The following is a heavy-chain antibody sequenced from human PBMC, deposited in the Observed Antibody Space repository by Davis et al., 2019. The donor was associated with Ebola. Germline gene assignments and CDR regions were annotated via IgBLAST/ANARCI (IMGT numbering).Heavy chain of an antibody. CDR3: ARAQGGYYDFWSGYSARGDYYMDV. D-gene: IGHD3-3*01. J-gene: IGHJ6*03. Sequence: GGSLRLSCAASGFTFSSYSMNWVRQAPGKGLEWVSSISSSSSYIYYADSVKGRFTISRDNAKNSLYLQMNSLRAEDTAVYYCARAQGGYYDFWSGYSARGDYYMDVWGKGTTVTVSS. V-gene: IGHV3-21*01. CDR2: ISSSSSYI. CDR1: GFTFSSYS.